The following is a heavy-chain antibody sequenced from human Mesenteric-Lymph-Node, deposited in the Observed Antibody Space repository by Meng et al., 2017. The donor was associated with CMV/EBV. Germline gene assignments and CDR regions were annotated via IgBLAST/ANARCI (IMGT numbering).Heavy chain of an antibody. Sequence: GESLKISCAASGFPFNYYEMNWVRQAPGKGLEWVSYITGSGTPIYYADSVKGRFTISRDDTKNSLYLQMNSLRAEDTAVYYCARDRYSSSTDHYYGMDVWGQGTTVTVSS. CDR1: GFPFNYYE. V-gene: IGHV3-48*03. CDR3: ARDRYSSSTDHYYGMDV. CDR2: ITGSGTPI. J-gene: IGHJ6*02. D-gene: IGHD6-6*01.